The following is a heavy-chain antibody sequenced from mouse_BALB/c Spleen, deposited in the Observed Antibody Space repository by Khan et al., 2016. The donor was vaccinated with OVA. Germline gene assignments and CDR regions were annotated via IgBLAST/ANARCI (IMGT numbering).Heavy chain of an antibody. CDR2: IWSGGIT. D-gene: IGHD1-1*02. J-gene: IGHJ2*01. CDR1: GFSLTNYG. CDR3: AKNRNGYFDY. Sequence: QVQLKESGPGLVQPSQSLSITCTVSGFSLTNYGVHWVRQSPGKGLEWLGVIWSGGITDYNETVISRLSISKDISKSQVFFKMNSLQANDTAIYYCAKNRNGYFDYWGQGTTLTVSS. V-gene: IGHV2-2*02.